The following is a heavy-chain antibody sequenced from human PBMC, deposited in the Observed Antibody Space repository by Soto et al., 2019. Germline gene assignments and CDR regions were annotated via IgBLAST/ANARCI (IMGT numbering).Heavy chain of an antibody. CDR2: ISYDGSNK. Sequence: QVQLVESGGGVVQPGRSLRLSCAASGFTFSSYAMHWVRQAPGKGLEWVAVISYDGSNKYYADSVKGRFTISRDNSKNTLYLQMNSLRSEDTAVYYCARDPAKGGYCSSTSCYTRSDWYFDLWGRGTLVTVAS. D-gene: IGHD2-2*02. CDR1: GFTFSSYA. J-gene: IGHJ2*01. V-gene: IGHV3-30-3*01. CDR3: ARDPAKGGYCSSTSCYTRSDWYFDL.